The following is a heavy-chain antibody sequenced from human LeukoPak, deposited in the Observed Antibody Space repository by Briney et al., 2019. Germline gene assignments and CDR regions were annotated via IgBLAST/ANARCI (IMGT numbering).Heavy chain of an antibody. J-gene: IGHJ4*02. Sequence: ASVKVSCKASGYTFTKYYMHWVRQAPGQGLEWMGIINPGGGSTNYAQKFQGRVTMTRDTSTSTVYVELSSLRSEDTAVYYCARGGVSSGWYGSYFDYWGQGTLVTVSS. CDR2: INPGGGST. CDR1: GYTFTKYY. V-gene: IGHV1-46*01. D-gene: IGHD6-19*01. CDR3: ARGGVSSGWYGSYFDY.